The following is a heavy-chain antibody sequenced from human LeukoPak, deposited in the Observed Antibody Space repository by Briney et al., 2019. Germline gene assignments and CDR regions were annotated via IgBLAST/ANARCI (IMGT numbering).Heavy chain of an antibody. CDR2: IESNGNEK. V-gene: IGHV3-30*02. CDR1: GFTFSDYT. J-gene: IGHJ4*02. CDR3: ARGVTSWPQGPYHFDY. Sequence: PGGSLRLSCAVSGFTFSDYTMNWVRQAPGKGLEWVASIESNGNEKYSSDSLKDRFTISRDNSKNTLYLQLNTVRPEDTAVFYCARGVTSWPQGPYHFDYWGKGILITVSS. D-gene: IGHD2-2*01.